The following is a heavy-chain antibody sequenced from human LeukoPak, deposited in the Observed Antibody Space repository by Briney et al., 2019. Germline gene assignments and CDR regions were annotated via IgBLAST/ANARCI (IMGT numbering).Heavy chain of an antibody. CDR2: ISGSGGST. CDR3: AKFWFDWYYFDY. CDR1: GFTFSSYA. D-gene: IGHD3-9*01. Sequence: QAGGSLRLSCAASGFTFSSYAMSWVRQAPGKGLEWVSAISGSGGSTYYADSVKGRFTISRDNSKNTLYLQMNSLRAEDTAVYYCAKFWFDWYYFDYWGQGTLVTVSS. V-gene: IGHV3-23*01. J-gene: IGHJ4*02.